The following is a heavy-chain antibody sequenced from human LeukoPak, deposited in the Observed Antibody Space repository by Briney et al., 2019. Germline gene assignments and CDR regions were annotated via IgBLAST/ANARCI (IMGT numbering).Heavy chain of an antibody. CDR3: ASDGKFIKGYYYDSRGVDY. CDR1: GFTFSSYW. CDR2: INSDGSST. D-gene: IGHD3-22*01. J-gene: IGHJ4*02. Sequence: GGSLRLSCAASGFTFSSYWMHWVRQAPGKGLVWVSRINSDGSSTSYADSVKGRFTISRDNAKNTLYLQMNSLRAEDTAVYYCASDGKFIKGYYYDSRGVDYWGQGTLVTVSS. V-gene: IGHV3-74*01.